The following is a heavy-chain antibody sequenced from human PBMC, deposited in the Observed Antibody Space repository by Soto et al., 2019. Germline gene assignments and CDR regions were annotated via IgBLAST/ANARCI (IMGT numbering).Heavy chain of an antibody. CDR2: IRSKAYGGTT. J-gene: IGHJ6*02. D-gene: IGHD6-19*01. Sequence: GSLRLSCTASGFTFGDYAMSWFRQAPGKGLEWVGFIRSKAYGGTTEYAASVKGRFTISRDDSKSIAYLQMNSLKTEDTAVYYCTRLSAYSSGWYGIYYGMDVWGQGTTVTVSS. CDR1: GFTFGDYA. V-gene: IGHV3-49*03. CDR3: TRLSAYSSGWYGIYYGMDV.